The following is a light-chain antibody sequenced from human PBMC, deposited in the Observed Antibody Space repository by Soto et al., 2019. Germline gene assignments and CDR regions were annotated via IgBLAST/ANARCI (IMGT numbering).Light chain of an antibody. Sequence: QSVLXQPASVSGSPGQSITISCTGTSSYVGGYNYVSWYQQHPGKAPKLMIYDVSNRPSGVSNRFSGSKSGNTASLTTSGLQAEDEADYYCSSYTSSSTPVFGTGTKVTVL. CDR2: DVS. CDR1: SSYVGGYNY. V-gene: IGLV2-14*01. J-gene: IGLJ1*01. CDR3: SSYTSSSTPV.